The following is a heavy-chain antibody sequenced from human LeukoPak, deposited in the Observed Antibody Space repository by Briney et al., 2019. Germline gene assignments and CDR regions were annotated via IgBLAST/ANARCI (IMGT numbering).Heavy chain of an antibody. D-gene: IGHD6-19*01. Sequence: GGSLRLSCEASGFTVSYNYMSWVRQPPGKGLEWVSSIHNGGNTYYADSVKGRFTISRDNSKNTLYLQMNSLRAEDTAVYYCARDRYSSGSNEGFDPWGQGTLVTVSS. J-gene: IGHJ5*02. CDR2: IHNGGNT. CDR1: GFTVSYNY. V-gene: IGHV3-53*01. CDR3: ARDRYSSGSNEGFDP.